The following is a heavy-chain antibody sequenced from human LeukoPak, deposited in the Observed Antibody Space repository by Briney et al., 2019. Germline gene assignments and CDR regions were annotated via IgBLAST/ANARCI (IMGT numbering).Heavy chain of an antibody. J-gene: IGHJ3*02. CDR2: IYPGDSDT. Sequence: GESLKISCKGSGYSFTSYWISWVRQMPGKGLEWLGIIYPGDSDTRYSPSFQGQVTISADKSISTAYLQWSSLKASDTAMYYCARQTGTIFGVSSAFDIWGQGTMVTVSS. V-gene: IGHV5-51*01. CDR1: GYSFTSYW. D-gene: IGHD3-3*01. CDR3: ARQTGTIFGVSSAFDI.